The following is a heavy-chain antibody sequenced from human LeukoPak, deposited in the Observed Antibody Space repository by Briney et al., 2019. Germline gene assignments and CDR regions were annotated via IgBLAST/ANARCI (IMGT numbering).Heavy chain of an antibody. V-gene: IGHV3-66*01. D-gene: IGHD6-19*01. J-gene: IGHJ4*02. CDR3: ARVGVSGIAVAGGNY. Sequence: GGSLRLSCAASGFTVSSNYMSWVRQAPGKGLEWVSVIYRGGSTYYADSVTGRFTISRDNSKNTLYLQMNSLRAEDTAVYYCARVGVSGIAVAGGNYWGQGTLVTVSS. CDR1: GFTVSSNY. CDR2: IYRGGST.